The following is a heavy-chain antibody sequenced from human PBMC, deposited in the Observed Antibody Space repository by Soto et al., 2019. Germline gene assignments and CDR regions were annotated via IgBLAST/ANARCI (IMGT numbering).Heavy chain of an antibody. D-gene: IGHD3-10*01. CDR2: INHSGST. CDR1: GGSFSDYY. CDR3: AREVPSRYFDL. V-gene: IGHV4-34*01. J-gene: IGHJ2*01. Sequence: QVRLQQWGAGLLKPSETLPLTCAVYGGSFSDYYWSWIRQPPGKGLEWIGEINHSGSTNYNPSLKSRVTISVDTSKNQFSLKLNSVTAADTAVYYCAREVPSRYFDLWGRGTPVTVCS.